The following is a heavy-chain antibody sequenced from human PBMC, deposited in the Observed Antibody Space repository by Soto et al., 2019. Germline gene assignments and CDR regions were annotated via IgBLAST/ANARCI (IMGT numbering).Heavy chain of an antibody. D-gene: IGHD6-13*01. V-gene: IGHV4-4*07. CDR3: ARALSSAAGLYFDF. CDR2: IHTTDGT. Sequence: LSLTCTVSGRSISSYYWSWIRQPAGKGMEWIGRIHTTDGTNYNPSLKSRVTMSIDTTNNQFSLKLSSLTAADTAVYYCARALSSAAGLYFDFWGQGTLVTVSS. J-gene: IGHJ4*02. CDR1: GRSISSYY.